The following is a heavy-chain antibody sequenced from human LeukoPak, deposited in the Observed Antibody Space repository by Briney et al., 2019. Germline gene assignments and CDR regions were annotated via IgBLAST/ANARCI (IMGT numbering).Heavy chain of an antibody. Sequence: GGSLRLSCAASGFTVSSNYMSWVRQAPGKGLEWVSVIYSAGSTYYADSVKGRFTISRDNSKNTLYLQMNSLRAEDTAVYYCASWTSAGMQQLVPYYYYGMDVWGQGTTVTVSS. CDR1: GFTVSSNY. V-gene: IGHV3-66*01. J-gene: IGHJ6*02. CDR2: IYSAGST. D-gene: IGHD6-13*01. CDR3: ASWTSAGMQQLVPYYYYGMDV.